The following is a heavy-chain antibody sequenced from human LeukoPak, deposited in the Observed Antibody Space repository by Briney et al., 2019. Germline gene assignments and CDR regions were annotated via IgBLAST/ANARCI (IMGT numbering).Heavy chain of an antibody. D-gene: IGHD3-3*01. Sequence: GGSLRLSCAASGFTFSSYGMHWVRQAPGKGLEWVAFIRYDGSNKYYADSVKGRFTISRDSAKNSLYLQMNSLRAEDTAVYYCARDGAWSGPFDYWGQGTLVTVSS. J-gene: IGHJ4*02. V-gene: IGHV3-30*02. CDR1: GFTFSSYG. CDR3: ARDGAWSGPFDY. CDR2: IRYDGSNK.